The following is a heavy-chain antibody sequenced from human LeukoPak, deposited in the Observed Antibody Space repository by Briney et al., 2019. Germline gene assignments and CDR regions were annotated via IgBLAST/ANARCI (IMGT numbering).Heavy chain of an antibody. CDR1: GGSISSYY. Sequence: SETLSLTCTVSGGSISSYYWSWIRQPPGKGLEWIGYIYYSGSTNYNPSLKSRVTISVDASKNQFSLKLSSVTAADTAVYYCARDTGNDAFDIWGQGTMVTVSS. J-gene: IGHJ3*02. D-gene: IGHD4-11*01. CDR2: IYYSGST. V-gene: IGHV4-59*01. CDR3: ARDTGNDAFDI.